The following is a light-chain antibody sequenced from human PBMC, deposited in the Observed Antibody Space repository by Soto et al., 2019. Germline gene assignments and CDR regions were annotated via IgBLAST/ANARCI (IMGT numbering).Light chain of an antibody. Sequence: DIVMTQSPDSLAVSLGERATINCKSSQNILYNSNNKNYVAWYQQKPGQPPKLLIYWASIRESGGPDRFSGSGSGTDFTLTISSLQAEDVAVYYCQQYYSSPTWTFGQGTKVDIK. CDR1: QNILYNSNNKNY. CDR3: QQYYSSPTWT. J-gene: IGKJ1*01. V-gene: IGKV4-1*01. CDR2: WAS.